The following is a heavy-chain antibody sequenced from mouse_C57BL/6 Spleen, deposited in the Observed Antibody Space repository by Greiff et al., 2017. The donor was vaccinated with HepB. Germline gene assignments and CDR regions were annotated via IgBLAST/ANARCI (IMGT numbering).Heavy chain of an antibody. V-gene: IGHV1-76*01. D-gene: IGHD1-1*01. CDR1: GYTFTDYY. CDR3: AREGVITTVVGGWYFDV. Sequence: QVQLQQSGAELVRPGASVKLSCKASGYTFTDYYINWVKQRPGQGLEWIARIYPGSGNTYYNEKFKGKATLTAEKSSSTAYMQLSSLTAEVSAVYCCAREGVITTVVGGWYFDVWGTGTTVTGSA. J-gene: IGHJ1*03. CDR2: IYPGSGNT.